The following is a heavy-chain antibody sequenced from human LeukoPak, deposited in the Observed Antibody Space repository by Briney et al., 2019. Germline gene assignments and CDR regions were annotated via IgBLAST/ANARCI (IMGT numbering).Heavy chain of an antibody. CDR1: GGTFSSYA. J-gene: IGHJ6*03. CDR3: ARTTPKPAAMGGYYYYYMDV. CDR2: IIPIFGTA. D-gene: IGHD2-2*01. V-gene: IGHV1-69*13. Sequence: ASVKVSCKASGGTFSSYAISWVRQAPGQGLEWMGRIIPIFGTANYAQKFQGRVTITADESTSTAYMELSSLRSEDTAVYYCARTTPKPAAMGGYYYYYMDVWGKGTTVTVSS.